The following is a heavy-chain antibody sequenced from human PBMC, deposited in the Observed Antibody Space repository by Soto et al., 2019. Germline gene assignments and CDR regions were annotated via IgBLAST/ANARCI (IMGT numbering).Heavy chain of an antibody. CDR1: GFTFSSYS. J-gene: IGHJ3*01. CDR3: AKDHPVYSSGWYSGSLGGHGAVVL. V-gene: IGHV3-48*02. CDR2: ISSSSSTI. Sequence: GGSLRLSCAASGFTFSSYSMNWVRQAPGKGLEWVSYISSSSSTIYYADSVKGRFTISRDNAKNSLYLQMNSLRDEDTAVYYCAKDHPVYSSGWYSGSLGGHGAVVLWGQGTMVTVSS. D-gene: IGHD6-19*01.